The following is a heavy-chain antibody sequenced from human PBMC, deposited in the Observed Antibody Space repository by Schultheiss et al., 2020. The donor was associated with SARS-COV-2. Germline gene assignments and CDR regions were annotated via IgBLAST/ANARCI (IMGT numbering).Heavy chain of an antibody. CDR1: GFTFSSYA. CDR2: ISYTGNEQ. V-gene: IGHV3-30*01. CDR3: VRDRGGDSYYFYYYYMAV. D-gene: IGHD2-21*01. J-gene: IGHJ6*03. Sequence: GGSLRLSCAVSGFTFSSYAMHWVRQAPGKGLEWVAVISYTGNEQDYADSVRGRFTISRDDSKNTLYLEMNGLRPEDTAAYYCVRDRGGDSYYFYYYYMAVWGKGTTVTVSS.